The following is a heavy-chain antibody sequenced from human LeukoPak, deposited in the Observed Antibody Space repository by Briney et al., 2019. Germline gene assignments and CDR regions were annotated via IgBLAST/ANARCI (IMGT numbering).Heavy chain of an antibody. V-gene: IGHV4-39*07. CDR1: GGSISSSSYY. Sequence: PSETLSLTCTVSGGSISSSSYYWGWIRQPPGKGLEWIGSIYYSGSTYYNPSLKSRVTISVDTSKNQFSLKLSSVTAADTAVYYCARLRGWLLLGGFENWGQGTLVTVSS. D-gene: IGHD3-22*01. CDR3: ARLRGWLLLGGFEN. CDR2: IYYSGST. J-gene: IGHJ4*02.